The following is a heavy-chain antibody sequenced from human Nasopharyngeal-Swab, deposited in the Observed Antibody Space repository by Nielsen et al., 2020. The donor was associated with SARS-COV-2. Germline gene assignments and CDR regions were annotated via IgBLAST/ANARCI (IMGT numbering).Heavy chain of an antibody. CDR2: IKRKADGGAV. J-gene: IGHJ4*02. Sequence: GGSLRLSCAASGFVFSSVWMSWARQAPGKGLEWVGRIKRKADGGAVEYATAVRGRFSISRDDSRNTLFLQMNRLKTEDTAVYYCTTLHRTGWFWGQGTLVTVSS. CDR1: GFVFSSVW. D-gene: IGHD6-19*01. CDR3: TTLHRTGWF. V-gene: IGHV3-15*01.